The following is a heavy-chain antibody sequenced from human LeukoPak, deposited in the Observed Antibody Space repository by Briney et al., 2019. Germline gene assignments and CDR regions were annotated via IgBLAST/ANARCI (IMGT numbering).Heavy chain of an antibody. CDR1: GFTFNHAW. V-gene: IGHV3-15*07. J-gene: IGHJ5*02. CDR3: VTGGGYNGIDL. CDR2: IKNKGGGGTI. D-gene: IGHD2-8*01. Sequence: PGGSLGLSCAASGFTFNHAWLNWVRQTPEKGLEWVGLIKNKGGGGTIDYAAPVEGRFTISRDDTKNTLYLQMNSLKTEDTAVYYCVTGGGYNGIDLWGQGTLVTVSS.